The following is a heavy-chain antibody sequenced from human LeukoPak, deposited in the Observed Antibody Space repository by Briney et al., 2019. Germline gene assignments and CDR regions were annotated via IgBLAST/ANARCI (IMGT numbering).Heavy chain of an antibody. V-gene: IGHV3-7*04. D-gene: IGHD2-2*01. CDR3: ARGQYQLL. CDR2: VNPDGNEK. CDR1: GFIFSSYW. Sequence: GGSLRLSCAASGFIFSSYWISWVRQAPGKGLEWVAKVNPDGNEKYYVDSVRGRFTISKDNPKNSVYLQMDSLKAEDTAVYYCARGQYQLLWGKGALIIVSS. J-gene: IGHJ4*02.